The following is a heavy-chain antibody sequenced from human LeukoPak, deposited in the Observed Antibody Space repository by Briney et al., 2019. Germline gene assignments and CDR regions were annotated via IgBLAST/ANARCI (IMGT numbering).Heavy chain of an antibody. J-gene: IGHJ3*02. CDR2: IYYSGST. V-gene: IGHV4-31*03. CDR3: ARAPGIEKQLVNIDAFDI. CDR1: GGSISSGGYY. D-gene: IGHD6-13*01. Sequence: SQTLSLSCTVSGGSISSGGYYWSWIRQHPGKGLEWIGYIYYSGSTYSNPSLKSRVTISLGTSKNQFSPKLSSVTAADTAVYYCARAPGIEKQLVNIDAFDIWGQGTMVTVSS.